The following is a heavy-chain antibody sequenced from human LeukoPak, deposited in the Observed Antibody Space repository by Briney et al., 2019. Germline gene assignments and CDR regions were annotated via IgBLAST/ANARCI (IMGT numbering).Heavy chain of an antibody. CDR2: IYSGGST. Sequence: GGSLRLSCAASGFTFSSYAMSWVRQAPGKGLEWVSVIYSGGSTYYADSVKGRFTISRDNSKNTLYLQMNSLRAEDTAVYYCARDHSSYSSSWYSRYGMDVWGQGTTVTVSS. CDR3: ARDHSSYSSSWYSRYGMDV. CDR1: GFTFSSYA. V-gene: IGHV3-53*01. J-gene: IGHJ6*02. D-gene: IGHD6-13*01.